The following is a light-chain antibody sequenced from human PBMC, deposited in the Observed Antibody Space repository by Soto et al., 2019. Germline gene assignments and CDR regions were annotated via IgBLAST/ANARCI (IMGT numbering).Light chain of an antibody. J-gene: IGKJ2*02. Sequence: IVLTQSPGTLSLSPGERATLSCRASQSVSSNYLAWYQQKPGQGPRLLIFGASSRLTGIPVRFSGSGSGTDFTLTISRLEPEDVGVYYCQQYGSSPRTFGQGTKVEIK. V-gene: IGKV3-20*01. CDR2: GAS. CDR3: QQYGSSPRT. CDR1: QSVSSNY.